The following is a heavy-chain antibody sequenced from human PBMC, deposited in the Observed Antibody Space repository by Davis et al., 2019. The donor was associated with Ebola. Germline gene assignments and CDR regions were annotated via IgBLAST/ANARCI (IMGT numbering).Heavy chain of an antibody. Sequence: GGSLRLSCKGSGYSFTSYWIGWVRQLPGKGLEWMGIIYGADSDTRYSPSFQGQVAISADKSITTAYLQWSSLKASDTAMYYCARYLIRAGGMDVWGQGTTVTVSS. CDR1: GYSFTSYW. J-gene: IGHJ6*02. CDR2: IYGADSDT. V-gene: IGHV5-51*01. D-gene: IGHD3-10*01. CDR3: ARYLIRAGGMDV.